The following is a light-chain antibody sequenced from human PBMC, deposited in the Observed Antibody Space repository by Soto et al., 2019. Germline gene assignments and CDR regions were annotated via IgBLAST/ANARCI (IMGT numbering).Light chain of an antibody. Sequence: EIVLTQSPGTLSLSPGERATLSCRASQSVSSSYLAWYQQKPGQAPRLLIYGASSRATGIPDGFSGSWSGTDFPTTISRLEPEDFAVYYCQQYGSSRTFGQGTKVEIK. J-gene: IGKJ1*01. CDR1: QSVSSSY. V-gene: IGKV3-20*01. CDR2: GAS. CDR3: QQYGSSRT.